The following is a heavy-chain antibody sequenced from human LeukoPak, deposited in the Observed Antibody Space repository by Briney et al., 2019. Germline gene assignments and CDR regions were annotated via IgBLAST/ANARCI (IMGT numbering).Heavy chain of an antibody. V-gene: IGHV4-34*01. CDR1: GGSFSGYY. CDR2: INHRGST. Sequence: SETLSLTCAVYGGSFSGYYWSWIRQPPRKGLEWIGEINHRGSTNDNPSLKSRVTISVDTSKNQFSLKLSSVTAADTAVYYCARGGGDYYMDVWDKGTTVTVSS. J-gene: IGHJ6*03. CDR3: ARGGGDYYMDV. D-gene: IGHD4-17*01.